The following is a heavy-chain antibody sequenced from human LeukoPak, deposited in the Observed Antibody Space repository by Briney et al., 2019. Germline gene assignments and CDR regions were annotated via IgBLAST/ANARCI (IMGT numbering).Heavy chain of an antibody. V-gene: IGHV1-69*05. Sequence: GSSVKVSCKASGGTFSSYAISWVRQAPGQGLEWMGGIIPIFGTANYAQKFQGRVTITTDESTSTAYMELSSLRSEDTAVYYCARDRKEEMAIIPVSPGWYYFDYWGQGTLVTVSS. D-gene: IGHD5-24*01. CDR2: IIPIFGTA. CDR3: ARDRKEEMAIIPVSPGWYYFDY. CDR1: GGTFSSYA. J-gene: IGHJ4*02.